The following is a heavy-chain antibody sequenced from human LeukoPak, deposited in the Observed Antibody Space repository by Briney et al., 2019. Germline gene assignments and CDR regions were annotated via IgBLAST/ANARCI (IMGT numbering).Heavy chain of an antibody. CDR3: ARDQLPFDP. V-gene: IGHV1-18*04. CDR1: GYTFTGYY. J-gene: IGHJ5*02. CDR2: ISAYNGNT. D-gene: IGHD1-26*01. Sequence: ASVKVSCKASGYTFTGYYMHWVRQAPGQGLKWMGWISAYNGNTNYAQKLQGRVTMTTDTSTSTAYMELRSLRSDDTAVYYCARDQLPFDPWGQGTLVTVSS.